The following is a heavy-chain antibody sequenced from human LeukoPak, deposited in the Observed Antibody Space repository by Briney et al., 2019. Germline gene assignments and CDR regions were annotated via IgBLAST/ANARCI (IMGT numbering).Heavy chain of an antibody. J-gene: IGHJ4*02. CDR3: ARRAGAYSHPYDY. CDR1: GFTVSSNS. V-gene: IGHV3-53*01. CDR2: IYIDNT. D-gene: IGHD4/OR15-4a*01. Sequence: GGSLRLSCTVSGFTVSSNSMSWVRQAPGKGLEWVSFIYIDNTHYSDSVKGRFTISRDNSKNTLYLQMNSLGAEGTAVYYCARRAGAYSHPYDYWGQGTLVTVSS.